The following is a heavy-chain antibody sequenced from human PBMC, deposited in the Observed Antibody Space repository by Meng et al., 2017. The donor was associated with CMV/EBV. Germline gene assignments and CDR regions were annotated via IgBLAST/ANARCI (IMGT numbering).Heavy chain of an antibody. J-gene: IGHJ4*02. CDR2: MNPNSGNT. Sequence: ASVKVSCKASGYTFTSYDINWVRQATGQGLEWMGWMNPNSGNTGYAQKFQGRVTMTRNTSISTAYMELSSLRSEDTAVYYCARGRVMYYDFWSGYHPLDYWGQGTLVTVSS. CDR3: ARGRVMYYDFWSGYHPLDY. CDR1: GYTFTSYD. D-gene: IGHD3-3*01. V-gene: IGHV1-8*01.